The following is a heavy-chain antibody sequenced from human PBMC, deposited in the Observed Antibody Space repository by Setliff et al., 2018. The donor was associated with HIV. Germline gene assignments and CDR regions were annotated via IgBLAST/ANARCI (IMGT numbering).Heavy chain of an antibody. CDR2: INTDGSST. J-gene: IGHJ6*02. CDR3: ARGYYGSDLQNGMDV. D-gene: IGHD3-10*01. Sequence: PGGSLRLSCAASGFSFSSYWMHWVRQAPGKGLVWVSRINTDGSSTSYADSVKGRFTISRDNAKNTLYLQMNSLRAEDTAVYYCARGYYGSDLQNGMDVWGQGTTVTVSS. V-gene: IGHV3-74*01. CDR1: GFSFSSYW.